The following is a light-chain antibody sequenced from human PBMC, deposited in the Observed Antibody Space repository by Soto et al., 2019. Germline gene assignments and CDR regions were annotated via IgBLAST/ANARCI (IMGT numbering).Light chain of an antibody. CDR3: QQYNNWPSWT. V-gene: IGKV3-15*01. CDR1: QSVSIN. Sequence: EIVMTQSPATLSVSPGERATLSCRASQSVSINLAWYQQKPGQAPRVLIYGASTRATGIPAMFSGSGSGTEFTLTISSLQSEDFAVYYCQQYNNWPSWTFGQGTKVEIK. CDR2: GAS. J-gene: IGKJ1*01.